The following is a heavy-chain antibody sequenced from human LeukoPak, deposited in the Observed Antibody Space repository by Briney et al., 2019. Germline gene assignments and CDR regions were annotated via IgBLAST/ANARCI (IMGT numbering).Heavy chain of an antibody. CDR2: IIPIFGRA. D-gene: IGHD6-13*01. V-gene: IGHV1-69*13. CDR1: GGTFSSYA. Sequence: ASVKVSFKASGGTFSSYAISWVRQAPGQGFEWMGGIIPIFGRANYAQKFQGRVTITADESTSTAYMELSSLRSEDTAVYYCARSAYSSSWTFNWFDPWGQGTLVTVSS. CDR3: ARSAYSSSWTFNWFDP. J-gene: IGHJ5*02.